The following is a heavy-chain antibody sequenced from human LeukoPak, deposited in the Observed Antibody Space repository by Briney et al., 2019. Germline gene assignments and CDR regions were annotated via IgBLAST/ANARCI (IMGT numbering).Heavy chain of an antibody. CDR2: ISAYNGHT. CDR3: ARVPLPAPNWFDP. J-gene: IGHJ5*02. Sequence: ASVKVSCKASGYTFTSSGISWVRQAPGQGLEWMGWISAYNGHTNYAQTLQGRVTMTTDTSTSTAYMELRSLRSDDTAVYYCARVPLPAPNWFDPWGQGTLVTVSS. V-gene: IGHV1-18*01. CDR1: GYTFTSSG.